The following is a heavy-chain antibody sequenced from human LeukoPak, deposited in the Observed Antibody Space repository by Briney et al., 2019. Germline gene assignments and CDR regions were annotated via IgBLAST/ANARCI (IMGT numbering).Heavy chain of an antibody. D-gene: IGHD5-24*01. Sequence: GESLKISCKGSGYSFTSYWIGWVRQMPGKGLECMGIIYPADSDTTYSPSFKGQVTISVDKSLRTAYLQWSSLKASDTAMYYCARGMASATIPFDYWGQGTLVTVSS. CDR1: GYSFTSYW. CDR3: ARGMASATIPFDY. CDR2: IYPADSDT. J-gene: IGHJ4*02. V-gene: IGHV5-51*01.